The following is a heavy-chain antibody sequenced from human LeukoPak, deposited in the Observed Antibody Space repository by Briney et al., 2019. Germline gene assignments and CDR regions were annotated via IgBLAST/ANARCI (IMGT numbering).Heavy chain of an antibody. CDR1: GGSISSGDYY. D-gene: IGHD6-6*01. CDR2: IYYSGST. J-gene: IGHJ2*01. V-gene: IGHV4-30-4*08. Sequence: PSQTLSLTCTVSGGSISSGDYYWSWIRQPPGKGLEWIGYIYYSGSTYYNPSLKSRVTISVDTSKNQFSLKLSSVTAADTAVYYYARLVSRYWYFDLWGRGTLVTVSS. CDR3: ARLVSRYWYFDL.